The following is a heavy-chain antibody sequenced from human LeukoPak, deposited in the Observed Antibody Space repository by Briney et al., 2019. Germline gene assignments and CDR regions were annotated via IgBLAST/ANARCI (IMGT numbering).Heavy chain of an antibody. CDR3: ARGPPRGKYYYMDV. CDR2: IGTASDT. D-gene: IGHD1-1*01. V-gene: IGHV3-13*01. CDR1: GFTFSSFD. J-gene: IGHJ6*03. Sequence: GGSLRLSCAASGFTFSSFDMHWVREPTGQGPEWVSTIGTASDTYYPGSVEGRFTLSRDNAKNSLYLQMNSLTAGDTAVYYCARGPPRGKYYYMDVWGKGTTVTVSS.